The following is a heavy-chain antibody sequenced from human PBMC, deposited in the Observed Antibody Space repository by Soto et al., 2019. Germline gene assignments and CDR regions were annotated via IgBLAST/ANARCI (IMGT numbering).Heavy chain of an antibody. Sequence: ASVKVSCKASGYTFTGYYMHWVRQAPGQGLEWMGWINPNSGGTNYAQKFQGWVTMTRDTSISTAYMELSRLRSDDTAVYYCARGVQTGAYYYYYMDVWGKGTTVTVSS. CDR2: INPNSGGT. V-gene: IGHV1-2*04. D-gene: IGHD7-27*01. J-gene: IGHJ6*03. CDR3: ARGVQTGAYYYYYMDV. CDR1: GYTFTGYY.